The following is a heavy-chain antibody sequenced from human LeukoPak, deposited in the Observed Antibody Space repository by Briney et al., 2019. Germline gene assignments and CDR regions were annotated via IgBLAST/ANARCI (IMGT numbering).Heavy chain of an antibody. J-gene: IGHJ4*02. CDR3: TRLSDY. V-gene: IGHV4-39*01. CDR2: INYSGST. CDR1: GGSISGSHYY. Sequence: PSETLSLTCSVSGGSISGSHYYWGWVRQPPGKGLEWIGSINYSGSTYYNPSLKSRVTISVDTSKNQFSLNLNSVTAADTAVYYCTRLSDYWGQGTQDTVSS.